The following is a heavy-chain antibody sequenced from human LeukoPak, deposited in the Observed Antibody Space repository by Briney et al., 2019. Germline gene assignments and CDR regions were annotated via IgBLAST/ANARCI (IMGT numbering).Heavy chain of an antibody. CDR1: GFTFSSYE. Sequence: SGGSLRLSCAASGFTFSSYEMNWVRQAPGKGLEWISGISPSGGGTYYADFVKGRFTISRDDSKNTLYLQMNSLRGDDTAVYYCAQDIGWIQFAYWGQGTLVTVSS. CDR3: AQDIGWIQFAY. D-gene: IGHD5-24*01. CDR2: ISPSGGGT. J-gene: IGHJ4*02. V-gene: IGHV3-23*01.